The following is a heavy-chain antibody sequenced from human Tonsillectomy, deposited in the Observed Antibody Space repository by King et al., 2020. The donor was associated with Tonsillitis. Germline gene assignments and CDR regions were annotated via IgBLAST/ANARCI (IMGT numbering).Heavy chain of an antibody. J-gene: IGHJ4*02. CDR3: ARDVAAAGFLWD. CDR1: GFIVSSNY. Sequence: VQLVESGGGLIQPGGSLRLSCAASGFIVSSNYMSWVRQAPGKGLEWGSVIYSGGSTYYADSVKGRFTISRDNSKNTLYLQMNSLRAEETAVYYCARDVAAAGFLWDWGQGTLVTVSS. CDR2: IYSGGST. D-gene: IGHD6-13*01. V-gene: IGHV3-53*01.